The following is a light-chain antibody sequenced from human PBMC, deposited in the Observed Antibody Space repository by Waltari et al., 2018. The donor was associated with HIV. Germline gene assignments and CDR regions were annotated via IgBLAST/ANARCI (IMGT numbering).Light chain of an antibody. CDR3: QSYDTSNSHWV. CDR1: RGRIASHH. J-gene: IGLJ3*02. Sequence: FILTQPHFVSGAPGKNVNLSCTRSRGRIASHHVQWFHQHPGRAPINVIYQNNQRASGVAYRFSGSIDRSSNSASLTIAGLKTEDEADFFCQSYDTSNSHWVFGGGTKLTVL. CDR2: QNN. V-gene: IGLV6-57*03.